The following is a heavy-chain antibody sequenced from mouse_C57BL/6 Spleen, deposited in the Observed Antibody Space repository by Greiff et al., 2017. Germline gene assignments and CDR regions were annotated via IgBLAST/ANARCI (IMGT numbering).Heavy chain of an antibody. CDR1: GYAFTNYL. CDR2: INPGSGGT. V-gene: IGHV1-54*01. D-gene: IGHD1-1*01. CDR3: ARFLLLQYYFGY. J-gene: IGHJ2*01. Sequence: QVHVKQSGAELVRPGTSVKVSCKASGYAFTNYLIEWVKQRPGQGLEWIGVINPGSGGTNYNEKFKGKATLTADKSSSTAYMQLSSLTSEDSAVYFCARFLLLQYYFGYWGQGTTLTVSS.